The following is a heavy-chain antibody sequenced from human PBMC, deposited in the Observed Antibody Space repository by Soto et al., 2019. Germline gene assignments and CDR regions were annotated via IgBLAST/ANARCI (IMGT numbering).Heavy chain of an antibody. Sequence: GGSLRLSCAASGFTFSSYSMNWVRQAPGKGLEWVSSISSSSSYIYYADSVKGRFTISRDNAKNSLYLQMNSLRAEDTAVYYCARVKSPDYYDSSGYSPVNWFDPWGQGTLVTVSS. D-gene: IGHD3-22*01. J-gene: IGHJ5*02. CDR3: ARVKSPDYYDSSGYSPVNWFDP. CDR1: GFTFSSYS. V-gene: IGHV3-21*01. CDR2: ISSSSSYI.